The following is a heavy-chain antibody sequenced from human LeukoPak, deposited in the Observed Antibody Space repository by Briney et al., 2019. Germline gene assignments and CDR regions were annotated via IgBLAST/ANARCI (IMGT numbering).Heavy chain of an antibody. Sequence: GGSLRLSCAASGFTFSSYWMSWVRQAPGKGLEWVANIKQDGSEKYYVDSVKGRSTISRDNAKNSLYLQMNSLRAEDTAVYYCARDLDCSGGSCRDNWFDPWGQGTLVTVSS. CDR2: IKQDGSEK. CDR3: ARDLDCSGGSCRDNWFDP. J-gene: IGHJ5*02. V-gene: IGHV3-7*01. CDR1: GFTFSSYW. D-gene: IGHD2-15*01.